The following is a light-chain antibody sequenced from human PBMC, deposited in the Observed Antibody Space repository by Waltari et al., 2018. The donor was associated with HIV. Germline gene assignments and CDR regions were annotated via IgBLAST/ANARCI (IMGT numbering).Light chain of an antibody. CDR2: EVT. V-gene: IGLV2-8*01. CDR1: SSDIGAYDS. J-gene: IGLJ3*02. CDR3: SSYGDSLRVL. Sequence: QSALTQPPSASGSLGQSVTISCTGSSSDIGAYDSVSWFQQHPRSAPRLLLYEVTRRPSRVSDRFSGSRSGSTSFLTVAGLQPDDEATYFCSSYGDSLRVLFGGGTNVTVL.